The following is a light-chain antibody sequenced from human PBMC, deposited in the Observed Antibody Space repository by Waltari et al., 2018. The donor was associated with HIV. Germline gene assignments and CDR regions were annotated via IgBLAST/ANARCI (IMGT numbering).Light chain of an antibody. CDR3: QQYYSTWWT. V-gene: IGKV4-1*01. CDR1: QSVLYSSRNKNY. Sequence: DIVMTQSPDSLAVSLGERATINCKSSQSVLYSSRNKNYLAWYQHKPGQTPKLLIYWASTRESGVPDRFSGSGSGTDFTLTISSLQAEDVAVYYCQQYYSTWWTFGQGTKVEIK. CDR2: WAS. J-gene: IGKJ1*01.